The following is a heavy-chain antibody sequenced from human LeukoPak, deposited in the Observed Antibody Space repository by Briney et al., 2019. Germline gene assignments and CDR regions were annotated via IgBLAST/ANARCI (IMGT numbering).Heavy chain of an antibody. D-gene: IGHD3-16*01. CDR3: ARDYGNRFDP. Sequence: PSETLSLTCTVSGGSIRSSYYYWGWIRQAPGKGLEWVAVISYDGSNKYYADSVKGRFTISRDNSKNTLYLQMNSLRAEDTAVYYCARDYGNRFDPWGQGTLVTVSS. V-gene: IGHV3-30-3*01. CDR2: ISYDGSNK. CDR1: GGSIRSSY. J-gene: IGHJ5*02.